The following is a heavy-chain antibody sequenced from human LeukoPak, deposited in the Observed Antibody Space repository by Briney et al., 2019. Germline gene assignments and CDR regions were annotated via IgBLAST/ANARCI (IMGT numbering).Heavy chain of an antibody. J-gene: IGHJ5*02. V-gene: IGHV4-39*01. Sequence: SETLSLTCTVSGCSISSSSYYWGWIRQPPGKGLEWIGSIHYSGSTYYKPSLKSRVTISVDTSKNQFSLKLSSVTAADTAVYYCARGPHVFYCSSTSCYHWFDPWGQGTLVTVSS. CDR3: ARGPHVFYCSSTSCYHWFDP. CDR2: IHYSGST. D-gene: IGHD2-2*01. CDR1: GCSISSSSYY.